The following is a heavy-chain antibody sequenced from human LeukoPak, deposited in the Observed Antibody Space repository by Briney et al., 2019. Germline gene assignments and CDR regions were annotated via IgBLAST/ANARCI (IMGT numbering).Heavy chain of an antibody. Sequence: GGSLRLSCATSGFTFSNYAVSWVRQAPGKGLEWVAVISYDGSNKYYADSVKGRFTISRDNSKNTLYLQMNSLRAEDTAVYYCAKGDYYDSPREDFDYWGQGTLVTVSS. D-gene: IGHD3-22*01. J-gene: IGHJ4*02. CDR2: ISYDGSNK. CDR3: AKGDYYDSPREDFDY. V-gene: IGHV3-30*18. CDR1: GFTFSNYA.